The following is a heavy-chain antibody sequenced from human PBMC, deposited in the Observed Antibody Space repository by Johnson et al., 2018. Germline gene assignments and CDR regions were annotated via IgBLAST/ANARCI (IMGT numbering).Heavy chain of an antibody. Sequence: VQLVESGGGLVKPGGSLRLSCAASGFTFSSYSMNWVRQAPGKGLEWVSSISSSSSYIYYADSVKGRFTISRDNAKNSRYLQRNSLRAEDTAVFYCAKDRGDDAFDSWGQGTMVTVSS. CDR1: GFTFSSYS. J-gene: IGHJ3*02. D-gene: IGHD3-10*01. V-gene: IGHV3-21*01. CDR3: AKDRGDDAFDS. CDR2: ISSSSSYI.